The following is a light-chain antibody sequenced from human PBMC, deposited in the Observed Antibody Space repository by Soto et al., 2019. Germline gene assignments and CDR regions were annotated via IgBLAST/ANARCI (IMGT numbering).Light chain of an antibody. CDR1: NIGSKS. V-gene: IGLV3-21*02. CDR3: QMWDSGNDQYV. CDR2: DDS. J-gene: IGLJ1*01. Sequence: SYELTQPPSVSVAPGQTARISCGGKNIGSKSVHWYQQKPGQAPVLVVYDDSDRPSGIPERFSGSNSGSTATLTISRVEAGDEADYYCQMWDSGNDQYVFGTGTKVTVL.